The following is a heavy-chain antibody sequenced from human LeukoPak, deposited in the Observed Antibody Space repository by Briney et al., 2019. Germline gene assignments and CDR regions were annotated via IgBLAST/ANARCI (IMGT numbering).Heavy chain of an antibody. V-gene: IGHV3-21*01. CDR1: GFTFSSYN. Sequence: GGSLRLSCAASGFTFSSYNMYWVRQAPGQGLEWVSSLSGGSDHIYYADPVKGRFTISRDNSKNTLYLQMNSLRSEDTAVYYCARGDDSYWYFDLWGRGTLVTVSS. J-gene: IGHJ2*01. D-gene: IGHD3-9*01. CDR2: LSGGSDHI. CDR3: ARGDDSYWYFDL.